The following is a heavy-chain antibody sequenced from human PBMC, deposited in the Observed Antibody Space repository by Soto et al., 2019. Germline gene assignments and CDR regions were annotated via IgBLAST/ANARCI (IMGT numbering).Heavy chain of an antibody. D-gene: IGHD1-26*01. J-gene: IGHJ4*02. CDR3: AKAIPQWELRGIDY. CDR2: ISGSGGST. Sequence: PGGSLRLSCAASGFTFDDYAMRWVRRAPGKGLEWVSAISGSGGSTYYADSVKGRFTISRDNSKNTLYLQMNSLRAEDTAVYYCAKAIPQWELRGIDYWGQGTLVTVSS. V-gene: IGHV3-23*01. CDR1: GFTFDDYA.